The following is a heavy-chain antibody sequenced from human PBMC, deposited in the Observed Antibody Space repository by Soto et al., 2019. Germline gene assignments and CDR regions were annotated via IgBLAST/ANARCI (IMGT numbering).Heavy chain of an antibody. CDR2: IYHTGTT. CDR3: ARPYFSSSSMFDY. V-gene: IGHV4-39*01. J-gene: IGHJ4*02. CDR1: GDSISSSTYY. D-gene: IGHD6-6*01. Sequence: SETLSLTCTVCGDSISSSTYYWGWIRQPPGKGLEWIGCIYHTGTTYYNPSLKSSVTISVDTSKNQFSLKLSSVTAADTAVYYCARPYFSSSSMFDYWGQGTLVTVSS.